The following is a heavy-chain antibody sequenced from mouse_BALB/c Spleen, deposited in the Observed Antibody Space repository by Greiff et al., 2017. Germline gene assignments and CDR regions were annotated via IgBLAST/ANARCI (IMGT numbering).Heavy chain of an antibody. D-gene: IGHD2-14*01. J-gene: IGHJ4*01. CDR3: ARYYRYDEAYAMDY. Sequence: VQLQQSGPELVKPGASVKISCKASGYSFTGYYMHWVKQSHVKSLEWIGRINPYNGATSYNQNFKDKASLTVDKSSSTAYMELHSLTSEDSAVYYCARYYRYDEAYAMDYWGQGTSVTVSS. CDR1: GYSFTGYY. CDR2: INPYNGAT. V-gene: IGHV1-31*01.